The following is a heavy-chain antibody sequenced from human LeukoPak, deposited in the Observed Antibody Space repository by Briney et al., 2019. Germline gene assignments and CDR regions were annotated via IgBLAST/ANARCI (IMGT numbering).Heavy chain of an antibody. V-gene: IGHV3-23*01. CDR1: GFTFNSHA. D-gene: IGHD1-26*01. CDR2: ISGSGGST. CDR3: ANSVGATYFDY. Sequence: GGSLRLSCEASGFTFNSHAMTWVRQAPGKGLEWVSAISGSGGSTYYADSVKGRFTISRDNSKNTLYLQMNSLRAEDTAVYYCANSVGATYFDYWGQGTLVTVSS. J-gene: IGHJ4*02.